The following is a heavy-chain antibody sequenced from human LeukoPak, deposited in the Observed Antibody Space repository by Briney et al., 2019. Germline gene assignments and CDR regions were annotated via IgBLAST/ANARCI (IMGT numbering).Heavy chain of an antibody. CDR2: IYYSGST. J-gene: IGHJ4*02. V-gene: IGHV4-59*01. CDR3: ASGHYDSSGYVDDY. D-gene: IGHD3-22*01. CDR1: GGSISSYY. Sequence: PSETLSLTCTVSGGSISSYYWSWIRQPPGKGLEWIGCIYYSGSTNYNPSLKSRVTISVDTSKNQFSLKLSSVTAADTAVYYCASGHYDSSGYVDDYWGQGTLVTVSS.